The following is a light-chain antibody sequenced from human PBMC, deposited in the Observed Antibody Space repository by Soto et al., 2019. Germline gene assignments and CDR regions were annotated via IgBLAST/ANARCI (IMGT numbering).Light chain of an antibody. CDR2: DVS. CDR3: SSYTTSTSFIL. Sequence: QSALTQPRSVSGSPGQSVTISCTGTSSDVGTYNYVSWFQQYPGKAPKVMISDVSKRPSGVSNRFSGSKSGNTASLTISGLQAEDEAYYYCSSYTTSTSFILFGGGTKVTVL. V-gene: IGLV2-11*01. CDR1: SSDVGTYNY. J-gene: IGLJ2*01.